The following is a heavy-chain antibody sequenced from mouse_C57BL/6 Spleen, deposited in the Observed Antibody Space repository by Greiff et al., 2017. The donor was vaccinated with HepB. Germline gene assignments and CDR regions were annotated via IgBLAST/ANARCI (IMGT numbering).Heavy chain of an antibody. CDR2: IYPGSGNT. CDR3: ARRRAVVANFDY. CDR1: GYTFTDYY. J-gene: IGHJ2*01. Sequence: VKLQESGAELVRPGASVKLSCKASGYTFTDYYINWVKQRPGQGLEWIARIYPGSGNTYYNEKFKGKATFTADTSSNTAYMQLSSLTTEDSAIYYCARRRAVVANFDYWGQGTTLTVSS. V-gene: IGHV1-76*01. D-gene: IGHD1-1*01.